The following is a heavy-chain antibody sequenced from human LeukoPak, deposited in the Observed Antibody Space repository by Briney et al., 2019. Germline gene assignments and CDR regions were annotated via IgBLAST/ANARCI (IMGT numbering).Heavy chain of an antibody. Sequence: ASVKVSCKASGYTFTGYHVHWVRQAPGQGLEWMGWINPNNGDTNYAQKFQGWVTMTRDTSISTAYMDLSRLTSDDTAVYYCARGYYYDSSGYYQLDYWGQGTLVTVSS. J-gene: IGHJ4*02. D-gene: IGHD3-22*01. CDR1: GYTFTGYH. V-gene: IGHV1-2*04. CDR2: INPNNGDT. CDR3: ARGYYYDSSGYYQLDY.